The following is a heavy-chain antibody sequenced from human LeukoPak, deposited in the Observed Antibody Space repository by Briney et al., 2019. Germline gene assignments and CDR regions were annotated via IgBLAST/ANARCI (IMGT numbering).Heavy chain of an antibody. CDR2: IFQGVGEI. J-gene: IGHJ4*02. Sequence: GGSLRLSCAASGFTFGSFAMIWVRQPPGKGRGWVSSIFQGVGEIHYADSVRGRFTISTDNSKSTLFLQMNSLRAEDTAIYYCATYRQVLLPFESWGQGTLVTVSS. V-gene: IGHV3-23*01. CDR1: GFTFGSFA. CDR3: ATYRQVLLPFES. D-gene: IGHD5-18*01.